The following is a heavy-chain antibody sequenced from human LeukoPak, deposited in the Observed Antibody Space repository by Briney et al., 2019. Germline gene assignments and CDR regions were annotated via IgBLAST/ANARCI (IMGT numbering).Heavy chain of an antibody. CDR2: MNPNSGNT. V-gene: IGHV1-8*03. D-gene: IGHD4-23*01. CDR3: ARGLTRTTVEPY. CDR1: GYTFTSYG. Sequence: ASVKVPCKASGYTFTSYGVSWVRQAPGQGLEWMGWMNPNSGNTGYAQKFQGRVTITRNTSISTAYMELSSMRSEDTAAYYCARGLTRTTVEPYWGQGTLVTVSS. J-gene: IGHJ4*02.